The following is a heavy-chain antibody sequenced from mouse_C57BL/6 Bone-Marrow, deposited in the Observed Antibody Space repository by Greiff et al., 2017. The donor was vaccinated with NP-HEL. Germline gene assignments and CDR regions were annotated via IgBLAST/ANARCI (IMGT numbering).Heavy chain of an antibody. CDR2: ISSGGSYT. CDR1: GFTFSSYG. CDR3: ARHGTGTYFDY. J-gene: IGHJ2*01. V-gene: IGHV5-6*01. Sequence: EVNLVESGGDLVKPGGSLKLSCAASGFTFSSYGMSWVRQTPDKRLEWVATISSGGSYTYYPDSVKGRFTISRDNAKNTLYLQMSSLKSEDTAMYYCARHGTGTYFDYWGQGTTLTVSS. D-gene: IGHD4-1*01.